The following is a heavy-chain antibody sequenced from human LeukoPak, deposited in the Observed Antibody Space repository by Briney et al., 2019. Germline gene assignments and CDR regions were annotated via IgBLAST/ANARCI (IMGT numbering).Heavy chain of an antibody. Sequence: ASVKVSCKASGYTFTSYYMHWVRQAPGQGLEWMGIINPSGGSTSYAQKFQGRVTMTRDTSMSTVYMELSSLRSEDTAVYYCASSIRRAVATILYWGQGTLVTVSS. J-gene: IGHJ4*02. V-gene: IGHV1-46*01. CDR1: GYTFTSYY. CDR3: ASSIRRAVATILY. D-gene: IGHD5-24*01. CDR2: INPSGGST.